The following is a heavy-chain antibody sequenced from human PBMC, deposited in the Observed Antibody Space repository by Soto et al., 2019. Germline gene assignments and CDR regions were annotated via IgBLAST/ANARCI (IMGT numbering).Heavy chain of an antibody. J-gene: IGHJ3*02. CDR3: ARDRGGIAAAGWFAFDI. V-gene: IGHV1-3*01. D-gene: IGHD6-13*01. CDR1: GYTFTSYA. Sequence: ASVKVSCKASGYTFTSYAMHWVRQAPGQRLEWMGWINAGNGNTKYSQKFQGRVTITRDTSASTAYMELSSLRSEDTAVYYCARDRGGIAAAGWFAFDIWGQGTMVTVSS. CDR2: INAGNGNT.